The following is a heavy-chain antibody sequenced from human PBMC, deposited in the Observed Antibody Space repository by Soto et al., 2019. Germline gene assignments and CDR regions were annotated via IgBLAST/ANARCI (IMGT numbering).Heavy chain of an antibody. Sequence: ASVKVSWKASGYTFTSYGISWVRQAPGQGLEWMGWISAYNGNTNYAQKLQGRVTMTTDTSTSTAYMELRSLRSDDTAVYYCARDRWIAVANDAFDIWGQGTMVTVSS. V-gene: IGHV1-18*01. CDR3: ARDRWIAVANDAFDI. CDR2: ISAYNGNT. J-gene: IGHJ3*02. D-gene: IGHD6-19*01. CDR1: GYTFTSYG.